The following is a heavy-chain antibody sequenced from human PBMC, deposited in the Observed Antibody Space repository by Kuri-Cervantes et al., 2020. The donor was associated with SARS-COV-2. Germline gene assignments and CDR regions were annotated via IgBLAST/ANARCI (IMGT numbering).Heavy chain of an antibody. D-gene: IGHD3-9*01. CDR3: ASTFFYYDILTGYYSY. CDR2: ISAYNGNT. CDR1: GYTFTSYG. Sequence: ASVKVSCKASGYTFTSYGISWVRQAPGQGLEWMGWISAYNGNTNYAQKLQGRVTTTTDTSTSTAYMELRSLRSDDTAVYYCASTFFYYDILTGYYSYWGQGTLVTVSS. J-gene: IGHJ4*02. V-gene: IGHV1-18*01.